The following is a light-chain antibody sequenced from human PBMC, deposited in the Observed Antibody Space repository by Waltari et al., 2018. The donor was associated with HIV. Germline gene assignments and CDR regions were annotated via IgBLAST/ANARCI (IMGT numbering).Light chain of an antibody. V-gene: IGLV3-9*01. CDR1: DIESKN. Sequence: SYELTQPPSVSVALGKTAKITCGAFDIESKNVHGYRAKQGEAPLLVIYRDRNGPAVILDRFSASNSGTMATLTICGVRAWDEADYSCQLWDSSLSVIFCGGTKLTVL. CDR2: RDR. CDR3: QLWDSSLSVI. J-gene: IGLJ2*01.